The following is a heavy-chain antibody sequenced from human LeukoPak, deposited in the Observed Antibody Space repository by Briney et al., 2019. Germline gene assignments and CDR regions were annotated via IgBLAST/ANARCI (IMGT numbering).Heavy chain of an antibody. CDR3: ARHVHSGWYWVY. J-gene: IGHJ4*02. CDR1: GDSISSSTYY. V-gene: IGHV4-39*01. Sequence: PSETLSLTCTVSGDSISSSTYYWAWIRQPPGKGLEWIGSFSYGRNTYYKSSLKSRLTISVDTSKNQFSLKPSSVTAADTSVYYCARHVHSGWYWVYWGQGTLVTVSS. CDR2: FSYGRNT. D-gene: IGHD6-19*01.